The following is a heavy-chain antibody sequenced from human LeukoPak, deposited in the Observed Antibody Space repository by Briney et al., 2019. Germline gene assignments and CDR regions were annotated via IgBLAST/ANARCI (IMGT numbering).Heavy chain of an antibody. V-gene: IGHV3-48*04. CDR1: GFTFSSYW. CDR3: AELGITMIGGV. Sequence: GGSLRLACAASGFTFSSYWMSWVRQAPGKGLEWVSYISSSGSTIYYADSVKGRFTISRDNAKNSLYLQMNSLRAEDTAVYYCAELGITMIGGVWGKGTTVTISS. D-gene: IGHD3-10*02. CDR2: ISSSGSTI. J-gene: IGHJ6*04.